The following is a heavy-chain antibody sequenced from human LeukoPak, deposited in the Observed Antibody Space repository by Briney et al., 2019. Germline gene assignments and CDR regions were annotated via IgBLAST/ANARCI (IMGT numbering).Heavy chain of an antibody. V-gene: IGHV3-21*01. CDR1: GFTFSSYS. D-gene: IGHD5-24*01. CDR3: ARLGDGYPFDY. CDR2: ISRGSSHI. Sequence: GGSLRLSCAASGFTFSSYSMNWVRQAPGKGLEWVSSISRGSSHIYYADSVKGRFTISRDNAKNSLSLQMNSLRAEDTAVYYCARLGDGYPFDYWGQGTLVTVSS. J-gene: IGHJ4*02.